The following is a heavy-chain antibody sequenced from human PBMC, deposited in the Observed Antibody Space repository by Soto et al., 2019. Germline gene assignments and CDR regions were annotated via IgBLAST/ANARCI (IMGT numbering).Heavy chain of an antibody. CDR3: ARRAGAYNRIDY. V-gene: IGHV4-59*04. J-gene: IGHJ4*02. D-gene: IGHD1-1*01. CDR2: IYYTGST. CDR1: GGSISSYY. Sequence: PSETLSLTCTVSGGSISSYYWSWIRQPPGKGLEWIGYIYYTGSTYYNPSLKSRVTISADTSKNHFSLNLSSVTAADTAVYYCARRAGAYNRIDYWGQGTLVTVSS.